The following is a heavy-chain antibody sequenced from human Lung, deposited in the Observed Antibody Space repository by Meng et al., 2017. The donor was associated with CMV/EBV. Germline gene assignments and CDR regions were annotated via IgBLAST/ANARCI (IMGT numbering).Heavy chain of an antibody. D-gene: IGHD1-1*01. J-gene: IGHJ4*02. CDR1: GYTVTAHY. Sequence: SVXVSCKASGYTVTAHYFHWVRQAPGQGLEWMGWIHPHRGDTNHAQQYQGRVTLTRDTSIDTGYMELTRLTTDDTAVYYCARDNNCGPDYWGQGTLVTVSS. V-gene: IGHV1-2*02. CDR3: ARDNNCGPDY. CDR2: IHPHRGDT.